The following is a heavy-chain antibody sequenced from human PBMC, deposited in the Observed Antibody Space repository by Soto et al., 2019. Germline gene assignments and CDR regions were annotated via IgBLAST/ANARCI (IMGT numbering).Heavy chain of an antibody. J-gene: IGHJ6*02. CDR3: ARLYCGGDCYSGYYYYYYGMDV. CDR2: IIPIFGTA. D-gene: IGHD2-21*02. V-gene: IGHV1-69*01. CDR1: GGTFSSYA. Sequence: QVQLVQSGAEVKKPGSSVKVSCKASGGTFSSYAISWVRQAPGQGLEWMGGIIPIFGTANYAQKFQGRVTITADESTSTAYIELSSLRSEDTAVYYCARLYCGGDCYSGYYYYYYGMDVWGQGTTVTVSS.